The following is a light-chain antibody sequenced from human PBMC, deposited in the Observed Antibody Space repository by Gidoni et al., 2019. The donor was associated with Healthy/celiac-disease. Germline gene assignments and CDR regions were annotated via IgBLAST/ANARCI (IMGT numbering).Light chain of an antibody. Sequence: DIQMPQSPSSLSASVGARVTITCRASQSISDYLDWYQQKPGKIPKLLIYAASTLQSGVPSRFSGSGSGTDFTLTISSLQPEDVATYYCQKYNSVPLTFGPGTKVDIK. CDR3: QKYNSVPLT. CDR1: QSISDY. J-gene: IGKJ3*01. V-gene: IGKV1-27*01. CDR2: AAS.